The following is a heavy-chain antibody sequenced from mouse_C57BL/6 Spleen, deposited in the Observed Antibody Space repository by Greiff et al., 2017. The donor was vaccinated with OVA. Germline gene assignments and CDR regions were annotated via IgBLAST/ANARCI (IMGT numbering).Heavy chain of an antibody. V-gene: IGHV1-59*01. J-gene: IGHJ2*01. D-gene: IGHD1-1*01. CDR2: IDPSDSYT. CDR3: ARKITTVLDY. CDR1: GYTFTSYW. Sequence: VQLKQPGAELVRPGTSVKLSCKASGYTFTSYWMHWVKQRPGQGLEWIGVIDPSDSYTNYNQKFKGKATLTVDTSSSTAYMQLSSLTSEDSAVYYCARKITTVLDYWGQGTTLTVSS.